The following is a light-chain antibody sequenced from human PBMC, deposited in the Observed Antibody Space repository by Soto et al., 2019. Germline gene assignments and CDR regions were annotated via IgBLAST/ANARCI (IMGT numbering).Light chain of an antibody. J-gene: IGKJ5*01. CDR3: QQYHTSSIT. CDR1: QSISSY. CDR2: DAS. Sequence: DIQMTQCPSSLSASVGDRVTITCRASQSISSYLNWYQQKPGKAPKVLIYDASTLERGVPSRFSGTGSGTEFTLSIDSLQPDDFATYYCQQYHTSSITFGQGTRLEIK. V-gene: IGKV1-5*01.